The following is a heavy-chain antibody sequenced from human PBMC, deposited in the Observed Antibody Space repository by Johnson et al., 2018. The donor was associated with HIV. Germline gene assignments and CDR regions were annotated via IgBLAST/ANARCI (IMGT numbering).Heavy chain of an antibody. D-gene: IGHD3-22*01. CDR1: GFTVNSNY. V-gene: IGHV3-66*01. J-gene: IGHJ3*02. CDR2: IYSGGRT. Sequence: MMLVESGGGLVQPGGSLRLSCAASGFTVNSNYINWVRQAPGKGLECVSGIYSGGRTYYADSVKGRFTISRDNSKNTLYLQMNSLRADDTAVYFCARDRRYYDSSGYYHDAFDIWGQGTMVTVSS. CDR3: ARDRRYYDSSGYYHDAFDI.